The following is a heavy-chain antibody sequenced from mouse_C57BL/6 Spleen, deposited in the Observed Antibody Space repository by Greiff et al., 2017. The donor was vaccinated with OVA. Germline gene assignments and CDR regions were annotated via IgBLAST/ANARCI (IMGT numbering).Heavy chain of an antibody. CDR1: GFTFSSYG. CDR3: ARQVTTVVAPYYFDY. J-gene: IGHJ2*01. D-gene: IGHD1-1*01. Sequence: DVMLVESGGDLVKPGGSLKLSCAASGFTFSSYGMSWVRQTPDKRLEWVATISSGGSYTYYPDSVKGRFTISRDNAKNTLYLQMSSLKSEDTAMYYCARQVTTVVAPYYFDYWGQGTTLTVSS. CDR2: ISSGGSYT. V-gene: IGHV5-6*02.